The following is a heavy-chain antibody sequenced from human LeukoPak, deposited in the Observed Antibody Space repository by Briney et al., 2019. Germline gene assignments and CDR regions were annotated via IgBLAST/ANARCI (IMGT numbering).Heavy chain of an antibody. J-gene: IGHJ4*02. V-gene: IGHV3-7*01. CDR2: IKQDGSEK. CDR1: GFTFSSYW. CDR3: ARDMGFGESVFDY. Sequence: GGSLRLSCAASGFTFSSYWMSWVRQAPGKGLEWVANIKQDGSEKYYVDSVKGRFTISRDNAENSLYLQMNSLRAEDTAVYYCARDMGFGESVFDYWGQGTLVTVSS. D-gene: IGHD3-10*01.